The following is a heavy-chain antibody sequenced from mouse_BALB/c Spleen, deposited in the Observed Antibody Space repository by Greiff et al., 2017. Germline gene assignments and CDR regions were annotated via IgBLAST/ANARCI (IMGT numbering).Heavy chain of an antibody. J-gene: IGHJ2*01. CDR1: GFTFSSFG. D-gene: IGHD1-2*01. CDR2: ISSGSSTI. V-gene: IGHV5-17*02. CDR3: ARVGHYYGIFDY. Sequence: EVNVVESGGGLVQPGGSRKLSCAASGFTFSSFGMHWVRQAPEKGLEWVAYISSGSSTIYYADTVKGRFTISRDNPKNTLFLQMTSLRSEDTAMYYCARVGHYYGIFDYWGQGTTLTVSS.